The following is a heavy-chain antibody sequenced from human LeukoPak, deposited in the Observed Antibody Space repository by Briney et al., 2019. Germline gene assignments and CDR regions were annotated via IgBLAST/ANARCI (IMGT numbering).Heavy chain of an antibody. D-gene: IGHD6-19*01. V-gene: IGHV4-34*01. Sequence: SETLSLTCAVYGGSFSGDYWSWIRQPPGKGLEWIGEINHGGSTNYNPSLKSRVTISVDTSKNPFSLNLSSVTAADTAVYYCARLSSGWPYYFDYWGQGTLVTVSS. CDR3: ARLSSGWPYYFDY. CDR1: GGSFSGDY. CDR2: INHGGST. J-gene: IGHJ4*02.